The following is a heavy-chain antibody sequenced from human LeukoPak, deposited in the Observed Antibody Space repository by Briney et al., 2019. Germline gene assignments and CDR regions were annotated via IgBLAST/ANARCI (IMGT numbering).Heavy chain of an antibody. CDR1: GFTFSSYA. CDR3: AKGGFGRPFDY. D-gene: IGHD3-10*01. V-gene: IGHV3-23*01. J-gene: IGHJ4*02. Sequence: GSLRLSCAASGFTFSSYAMSWVRQAPGKGLEWVSAISGSGGSTYYADSVKGRFTISRDNSKNTLFLQMDSLRAEDTAVYYCAKGGFGRPFDYWGQGTLVTVSS. CDR2: ISGSGGST.